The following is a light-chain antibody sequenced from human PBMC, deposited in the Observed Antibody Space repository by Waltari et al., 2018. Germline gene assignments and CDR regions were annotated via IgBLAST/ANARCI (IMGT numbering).Light chain of an antibody. V-gene: IGLV2-11*01. J-gene: IGLJ3*02. CDR2: HVS. CDR1: SSDVGGSNY. Sequence: QSVLTQPRSVSGSPGQSVTISCTGTSSDVGGSNYVSWYPQHPGQAPKLMIYHVSKRPSGVPDRFAGSKSGNTASLTISGLQAEDEADYYCCSYAGSYTVFGGGTKLTVL. CDR3: CSYAGSYTV.